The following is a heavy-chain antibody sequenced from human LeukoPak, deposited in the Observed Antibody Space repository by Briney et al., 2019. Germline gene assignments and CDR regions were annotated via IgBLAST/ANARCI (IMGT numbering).Heavy chain of an antibody. CDR1: GYTFTGYY. V-gene: IGHV1-18*04. Sequence: GASVKVSCKASGYTFTGYYMHWVRQAPGQGLEWMGWISAYNGNTNYAQKLQGRVTMTTDTSTSTAYMELRSLRSDDTAVYYCARAGYCSGGSCYLDYWGQGTLVTVSS. CDR2: ISAYNGNT. D-gene: IGHD2-15*01. CDR3: ARAGYCSGGSCYLDY. J-gene: IGHJ4*02.